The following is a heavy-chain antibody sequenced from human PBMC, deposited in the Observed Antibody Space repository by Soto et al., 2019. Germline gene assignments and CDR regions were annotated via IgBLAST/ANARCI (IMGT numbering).Heavy chain of an antibody. D-gene: IGHD5-18*01. Sequence: QLQLQESGPGLVKPSETLSLTCAVSGGSISSSSYYWGWIRQPPGKGLEWIGSIYYSGSTYYNPSLKSRVTISVDTSKNQFSLKLSSVTAADTAVYYCARQEGGYSYGLPSNYYYYYGMDVWGQGTTVTVSS. CDR2: IYYSGST. J-gene: IGHJ6*02. CDR1: GGSISSSSYY. V-gene: IGHV4-39*01. CDR3: ARQEGGYSYGLPSNYYYYYGMDV.